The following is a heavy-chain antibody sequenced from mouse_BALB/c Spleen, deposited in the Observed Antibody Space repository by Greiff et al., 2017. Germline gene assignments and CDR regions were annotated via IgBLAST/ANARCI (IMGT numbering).Heavy chain of an antibody. CDR1: GFTFSSYY. CDR3: ARRGTGTRYFDV. D-gene: IGHD4-1*01. Sequence: EVKLVESGGGLVKLGGSLKLSCAASGFTFSSYYMSWVRQTPEKRLELVAAINSNGGSTYYPDTVKGRFTISRDNAKNTLYLQMSSLKSEDTALYYCARRGTGTRYFDVWGAGTTVTVSS. J-gene: IGHJ1*01. V-gene: IGHV5-6-2*01. CDR2: INSNGGST.